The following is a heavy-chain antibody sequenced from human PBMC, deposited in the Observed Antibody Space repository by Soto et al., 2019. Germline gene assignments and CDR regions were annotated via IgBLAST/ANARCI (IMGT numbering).Heavy chain of an antibody. V-gene: IGHV4-34*01. CDR2: INHSGST. CDR3: ARGPSYYYGSGSPPLGY. CDR1: GGSFSCYY. J-gene: IGHJ4*02. Sequence: SETLSLTCAVYGGSFSCYYWSWIRQPPGKGLEWIGEINHSGSTNYNPSLKSRVTISVDTSKNQFSLKLSSVTAADTAVYYCARGPSYYYGSGSPPLGYWGQGTLVTVSS. D-gene: IGHD3-10*01.